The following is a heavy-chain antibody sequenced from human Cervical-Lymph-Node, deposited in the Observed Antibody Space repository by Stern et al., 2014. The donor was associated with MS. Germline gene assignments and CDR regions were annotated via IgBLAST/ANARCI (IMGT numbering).Heavy chain of an antibody. V-gene: IGHV3-30*04. J-gene: IGHJ6*02. CDR1: GFSFSNYA. Sequence: VQLVQSGGGVVQPGGSLRLSCAASGFSFSNYAMHWVRRAPGKGLEWVAVISFDGIDKYHAASVKGRFTISRDNSKNTLYLQMNSLRTDDTAVYYCANTPRLNWNFAYFYYGMDVWGQGTTVIVSS. CDR3: ANTPRLNWNFAYFYYGMDV. CDR2: ISFDGIDK. D-gene: IGHD1-1*01.